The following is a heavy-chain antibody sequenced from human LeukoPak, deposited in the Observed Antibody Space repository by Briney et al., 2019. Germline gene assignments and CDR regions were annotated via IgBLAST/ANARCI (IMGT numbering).Heavy chain of an antibody. CDR2: SSRTGDST. V-gene: IGHV3-23*01. CDR3: AFSKYTYDYAMDV. CDR1: GFAFSTYA. Sequence: GGSLRLSCAASGFAFSTYAMIWVRQTPGKGLEWVSHSSRTGDSTIYGDAVKGRFTISRDNSKNVLNLQMNSLRAEDTAVYYCAFSKYTYDYAMDVWGQGTAVTVSS. D-gene: IGHD6-6*01. J-gene: IGHJ6*02.